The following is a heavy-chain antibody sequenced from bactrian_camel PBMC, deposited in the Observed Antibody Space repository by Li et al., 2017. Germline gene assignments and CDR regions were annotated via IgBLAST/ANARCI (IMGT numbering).Heavy chain of an antibody. D-gene: IGHD1*01. CDR2: IYPGQGYI. CDR3: AADTEYRGRLKLLNDDFPY. V-gene: IGHV3S54*01. CDR1: GSTDTNNV. Sequence: VQLVESGGGSVQAGGSLRRSCAASGSTDTNNVMAWFRQAPGKGREGVAAIYPGQGYITYADSVKGRFTISQDIPKSTLYLQMNSLKPEDTATYYCAADTEYRGRLKLLNDDFPYLGQGTQVTVS. J-gene: IGHJ4*01.